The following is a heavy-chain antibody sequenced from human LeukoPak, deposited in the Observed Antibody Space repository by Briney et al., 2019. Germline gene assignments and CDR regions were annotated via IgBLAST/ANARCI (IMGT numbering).Heavy chain of an antibody. CDR3: ARGYGGSSPTTDWYFDL. CDR1: GGSFSGYY. J-gene: IGHJ2*01. CDR2: INHSGST. V-gene: IGHV4-34*01. D-gene: IGHD5-12*01. Sequence: NPSETLSLTCAVYGGSFSGYYWSWIRQPPGKGLEWIGEINHSGSTNYNPSLKSRVSISMDTSKNQFSLKLSSVTAADTAVYYCARGYGGSSPTTDWYFDLWGRGTLVTVSS.